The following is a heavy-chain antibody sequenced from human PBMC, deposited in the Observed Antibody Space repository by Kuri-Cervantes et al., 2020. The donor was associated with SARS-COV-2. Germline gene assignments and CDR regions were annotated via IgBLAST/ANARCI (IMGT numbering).Heavy chain of an antibody. V-gene: IGHV3-30-3*01. Sequence: GESLKISCAASGFTFSSYAMHWVRQAPGKGLEWMAVISYDGSNKYYADSVKGRFTISRDNSKNTLYLQMNSLRAEDTAVYYCAKGYYDSSGYRTLDYWGQGTLVTVSS. D-gene: IGHD3-22*01. J-gene: IGHJ4*02. CDR3: AKGYYDSSGYRTLDY. CDR1: GFTFSSYA. CDR2: ISYDGSNK.